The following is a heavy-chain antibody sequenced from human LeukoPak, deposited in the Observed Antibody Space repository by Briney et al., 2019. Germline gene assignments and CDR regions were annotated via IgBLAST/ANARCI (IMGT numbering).Heavy chain of an antibody. CDR2: IDPDDSDT. D-gene: IGHD3-10*01. J-gene: IGHJ4*02. Sequence: GESLKISCKASGYTFTTYWIGWVRQMPGAGLEWMGIIDPDDSDTRYSPSFRGQVTISADKSFSTAYLQWSSLKASDTAMYYCARHAGSGSYYYFDYWGQGTLVTVSS. V-gene: IGHV5-51*01. CDR3: ARHAGSGSYYYFDY. CDR1: GYTFTTYW.